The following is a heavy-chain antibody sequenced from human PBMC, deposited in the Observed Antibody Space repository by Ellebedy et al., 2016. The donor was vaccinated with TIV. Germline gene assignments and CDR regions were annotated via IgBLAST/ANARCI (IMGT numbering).Heavy chain of an antibody. D-gene: IGHD3-22*01. V-gene: IGHV5-51*01. CDR2: IYPGDSDT. CDR3: ARRVSTYYYDSNGSNWFDP. J-gene: IGHJ5*02. CDR1: GYSFTSYW. Sequence: GESLKISCKGSGYSFTSYWIGWVRQMPGKGLEWMGIIYPGDSDTRYSPSFQGQVTISADNSISTAYRQWSSLKASDTAMYYCARRVSTYYYDSNGSNWFDPWGQGTLVTVSS.